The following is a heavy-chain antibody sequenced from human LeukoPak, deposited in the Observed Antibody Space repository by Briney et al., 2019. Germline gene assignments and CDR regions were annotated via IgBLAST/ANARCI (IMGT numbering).Heavy chain of an antibody. D-gene: IGHD4-11*01. CDR3: AKHRGYDNSNYFDY. V-gene: IGHV3-23*01. J-gene: IGHJ4*02. Sequence: GGSLRLSCAASGFTFSSYVTSWVRQAPGKGLEWVSAIGGRGGNTHYADSVKGRCTISRDNSKNTVYLQMNRLSAEDTAVYYCAKHRGYDNSNYFDYWGQGTLVTVSS. CDR1: GFTFSSYV. CDR2: IGGRGGNT.